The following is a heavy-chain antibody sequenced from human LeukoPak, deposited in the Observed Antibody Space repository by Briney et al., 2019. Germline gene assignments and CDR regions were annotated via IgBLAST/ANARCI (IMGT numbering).Heavy chain of an antibody. D-gene: IGHD3-16*01. Sequence: SETLSLTCAVYGGSFSGYYWSWIRQPPGKGLEWIGEINHSGSTNYNPSLKSRVTISVDTSKNQFSLKLSSVTAADTAAYYCARARGGYWGQGTLVTVSS. CDR3: ARARGGY. J-gene: IGHJ4*02. V-gene: IGHV4-34*01. CDR2: INHSGST. CDR1: GGSFSGYY.